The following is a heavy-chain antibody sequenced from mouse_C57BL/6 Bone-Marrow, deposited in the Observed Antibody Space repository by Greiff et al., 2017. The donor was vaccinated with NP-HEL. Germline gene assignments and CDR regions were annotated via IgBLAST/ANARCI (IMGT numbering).Heavy chain of an antibody. Sequence: QVQLQQSGAELVRPGASVTLSCKASGYTFTDYEMHWVKQTPVHGLEWIGAIDPETGGTAYNQKFKGKAILTADKSSSTAYMELRSLTSEDTAVYYCTRKRGYSSLDYWGQGTTLTVSS. CDR2: IDPETGGT. D-gene: IGHD1-1*01. CDR1: GYTFTDYE. V-gene: IGHV1-15*01. J-gene: IGHJ2*01. CDR3: TRKRGYSSLDY.